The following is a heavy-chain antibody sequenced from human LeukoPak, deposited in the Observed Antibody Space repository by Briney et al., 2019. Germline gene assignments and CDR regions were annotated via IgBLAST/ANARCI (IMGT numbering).Heavy chain of an antibody. V-gene: IGHV4-59*01. J-gene: IGHJ4*02. CDR1: GGSINNYY. CDR2: IFYSGIT. Sequence: SETLSLTYTVSGGSINNYYWSWIRQSPGRGLQWIAYIFYSGITNYNPSLKSRVTISVDTSKNQFSLTLTSVTAADTALYYCARGPTRYYFDYWGQGTLVTVSS. CDR3: ARGPTRYYFDY. D-gene: IGHD1-1*01.